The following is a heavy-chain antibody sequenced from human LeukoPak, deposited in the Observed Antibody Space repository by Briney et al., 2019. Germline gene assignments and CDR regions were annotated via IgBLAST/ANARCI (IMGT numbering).Heavy chain of an antibody. J-gene: IGHJ3*01. Sequence: SEALSLTFTVSGGSISSYYWSWIRQPPGKGLEWIGYIYYSGNTYYNPSLKSRVTMSVDTSKNQFSLKVNSVTAADTAVYYCARTKPHDPFDFWGQGTLVTVSS. CDR2: IYYSGNT. V-gene: IGHV4-59*01. CDR3: ARTKPHDPFDF. CDR1: GGSISSYY.